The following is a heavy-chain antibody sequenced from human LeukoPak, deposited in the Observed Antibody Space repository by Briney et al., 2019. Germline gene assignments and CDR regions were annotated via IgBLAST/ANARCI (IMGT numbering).Heavy chain of an antibody. J-gene: IGHJ4*02. CDR2: ISAYNGNT. CDR3: ARVGEVPGYYGSGSYYYFDY. CDR1: GYTFTSYG. Sequence: GASVKVSCKASGYTFTSYGISWVRQAPGQGLEWMGWISAYNGNTNYAQRLQGRVTMTTDTSTSTAYMELRSLRSDDTAVYYCARVGEVPGYYGSGSYYYFDYWGQGTLVIVSS. D-gene: IGHD3-10*01. V-gene: IGHV1-18*01.